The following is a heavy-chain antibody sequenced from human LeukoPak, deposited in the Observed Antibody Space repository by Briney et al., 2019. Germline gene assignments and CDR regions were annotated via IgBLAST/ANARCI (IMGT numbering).Heavy chain of an antibody. D-gene: IGHD3-22*01. Sequence: SQTLSLTCTVSGGSLSSGDYYWSWIRQPPGKGLEWIGYIYYSGSTYYNPSLKSRVTISVDTSKNQFSLKLSSVTAADTAVYYCAREGHDSSGYYYNAPFDYWGQGTLVTVSS. CDR2: IYYSGST. J-gene: IGHJ4*02. CDR1: GGSLSSGDYY. V-gene: IGHV4-30-4*08. CDR3: AREGHDSSGYYYNAPFDY.